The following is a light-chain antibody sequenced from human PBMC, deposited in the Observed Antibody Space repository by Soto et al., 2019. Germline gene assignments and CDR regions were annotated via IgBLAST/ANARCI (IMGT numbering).Light chain of an antibody. J-gene: IGKJ2*01. CDR1: QNLSRN. V-gene: IGKV3-15*01. CDR2: DAS. Sequence: EMVMTQSPATLSVSPGERATLSGRAIQNLSRNLAWYQQQPGQAPRLLIFDASTMATGIPARFSGSGSGTDFALTISILQSEDFAVYYCQQCDKWPHTFGQGTKLEIK. CDR3: QQCDKWPHT.